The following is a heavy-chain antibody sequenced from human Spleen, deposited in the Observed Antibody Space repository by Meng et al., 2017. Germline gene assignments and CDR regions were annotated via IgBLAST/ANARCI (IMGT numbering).Heavy chain of an antibody. Sequence: GESLKISCAASGFTFSSYWMHWVRQAPGKGLVWVSRINSDGSSTSYADSVKGRFTISRDNAKNSLYLQMNSLRAEDTALYYCAKGPNYGSGSYYWGQGTLVTVSS. CDR3: AKGPNYGSGSYY. D-gene: IGHD3-10*01. CDR1: GFTFSSYW. CDR2: INSDGSST. J-gene: IGHJ4*02. V-gene: IGHV3-74*01.